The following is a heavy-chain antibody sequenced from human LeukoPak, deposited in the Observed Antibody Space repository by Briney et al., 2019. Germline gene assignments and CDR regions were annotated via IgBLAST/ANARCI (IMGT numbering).Heavy chain of an antibody. V-gene: IGHV3-74*01. D-gene: IGHD6-6*01. CDR1: GFSFSGHW. CDR2: ISPTGSTT. CDR3: ARGPNSNWSGLDF. J-gene: IGHJ4*02. Sequence: RPGGSLRLSCTASGFSFSGHWMHWARHLPGKGLVWVSRISPTGSTTSYADSVKGRFTVSGDNAKNTLYLQVNNLRAEDTAVYYCARGPNSNWSGLDFWGQGTLVTVSS.